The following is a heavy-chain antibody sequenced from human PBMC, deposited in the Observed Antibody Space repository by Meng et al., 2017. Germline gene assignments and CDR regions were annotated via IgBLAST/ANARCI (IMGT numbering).Heavy chain of an antibody. V-gene: IGHV3-53*02. Sequence: EVQLVATAGGLTQPVRSLRLSFAVSGFTVSIRSMSWVRHAPGNGLEWVSVIYSGGSTYYADSVKGRFTISRDNSKNTLYLQMHSLRAEDTAVYYCARDLGYWGQGTLVTVS. J-gene: IGHJ4*02. CDR1: GFTVSIRS. D-gene: IGHD3-16*01. CDR3: ARDLGY. CDR2: IYSGGST.